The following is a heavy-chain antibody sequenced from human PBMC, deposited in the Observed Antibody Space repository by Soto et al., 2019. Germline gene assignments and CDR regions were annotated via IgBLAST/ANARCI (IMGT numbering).Heavy chain of an antibody. CDR3: ARDIRVTTRKYGY. V-gene: IGHV3-30*03. CDR1: GFTFSSYG. D-gene: IGHD4-17*01. J-gene: IGHJ4*02. Sequence: QVQLVESGGGVVQPGRSLRVSCAASGFTFSSYGMHWVRQAPGKGLEWVAVISYDGSNKYYADSVKGRFTISRDNSNNTLYLQMNSLRAEDTAVYYCARDIRVTTRKYGYWGQGTLVTVSS. CDR2: ISYDGSNK.